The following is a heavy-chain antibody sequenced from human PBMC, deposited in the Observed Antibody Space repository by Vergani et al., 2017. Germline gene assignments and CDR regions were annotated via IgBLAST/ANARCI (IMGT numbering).Heavy chain of an antibody. Sequence: QVHLVESGGGVVQPGRSLTLSCVASGFSFRGHGMHWVRQAPGKGLEWVAMISYDGDRRDYGDFAKGRFTISRDSSKTVYLQMNSLRVEDTAMYFCARQVAVAGKWWGPYYYYGMDVWGQGTTVTVSS. D-gene: IGHD6-19*01. J-gene: IGHJ6*02. CDR1: GFSFRGHG. CDR3: ARQVAVAGKWWGPYYYYGMDV. CDR2: ISYDGDRR. V-gene: IGHV3-30*03.